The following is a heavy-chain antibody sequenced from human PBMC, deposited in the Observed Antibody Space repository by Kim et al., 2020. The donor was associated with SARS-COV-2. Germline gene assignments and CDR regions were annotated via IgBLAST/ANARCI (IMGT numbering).Heavy chain of an antibody. V-gene: IGHV7-4-1*02. CDR2: INTNTGNP. J-gene: IGHJ5*02. Sequence: ASVKVSCKASGYTFTSYAMNWVRQAPGQGLEWMGWINTNTGNPTYAQGFTGRFVFSLDTSVSTAYLQISSLKAEDTAVYYCARDGYSSGWYGNWFDPWGQGTLVTVSS. CDR3: ARDGYSSGWYGNWFDP. CDR1: GYTFTSYA. D-gene: IGHD6-19*01.